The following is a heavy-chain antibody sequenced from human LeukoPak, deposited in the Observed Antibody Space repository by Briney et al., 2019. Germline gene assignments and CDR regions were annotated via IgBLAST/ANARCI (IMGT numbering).Heavy chain of an antibody. V-gene: IGHV1-46*01. Sequence: ASVKVSCKASGYTFTSYYMHWVRQAPGEGLEWMGIINPSGGSTSYAQKFQGRVTMTRDMSTSTVYMELSSLRSEDTAVYYSARVAAEVVGVPGAIGFGWLRRDYYYMDVWGKGTTVTVSS. CDR2: INPSGGST. CDR1: GYTFTSYY. D-gene: IGHD2-2*02. CDR3: ARVAAEVVGVPGAIGFGWLRRDYYYMDV. J-gene: IGHJ6*03.